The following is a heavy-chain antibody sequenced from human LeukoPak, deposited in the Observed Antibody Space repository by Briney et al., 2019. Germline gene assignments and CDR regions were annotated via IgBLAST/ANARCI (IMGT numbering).Heavy chain of an antibody. CDR3: ARRRYYDGSGYLE. CDR2: IYYSGRT. Sequence: PSETLSLTCSVSGDSVSRSDSYWDWIRQPPGKGLEWIGTIYYSGRTYYSPSLKSRVTMSVDPSNNQFSLNLRSVAAADTALYYCARRRYYDGSGYLEWGQGTLLSVSS. D-gene: IGHD3-22*01. J-gene: IGHJ1*01. V-gene: IGHV4-39*01. CDR1: GDSVSRSDSY.